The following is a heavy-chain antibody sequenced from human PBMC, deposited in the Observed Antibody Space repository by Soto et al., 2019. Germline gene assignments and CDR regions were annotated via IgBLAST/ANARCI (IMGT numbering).Heavy chain of an antibody. J-gene: IGHJ6*02. CDR1: GGTFSSYA. Sequence: QVQLVQSGAEVKKPGSSVKVSCKASGGTFSSYAISWVRQAPGQGLEWMGGIIPIFGTANYAQKFQGRVTITADESTSTAYMELSSLRSDDTAVYYCARAGRDGYNYYYYYGMDVWGHGTTVTVSS. CDR2: IIPIFGTA. D-gene: IGHD5-12*01. CDR3: ARAGRDGYNYYYYYGMDV. V-gene: IGHV1-69*01.